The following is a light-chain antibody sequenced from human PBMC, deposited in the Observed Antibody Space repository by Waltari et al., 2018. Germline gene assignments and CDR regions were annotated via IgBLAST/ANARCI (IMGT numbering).Light chain of an antibody. CDR3: QQSYSIPLT. V-gene: IGKV4-1*01. CDR2: WAS. Sequence: DIVMTQSPDYLAVSLGERDTINCKSSQSVLYSSNNKNYLSWYQQKPGQPPKLLIYWASTRESGVPDRFSGSGSGTDFTLTISSLQAEEVAVYYCQQSYSIPLTFGGGTKVEIK. J-gene: IGKJ4*01. CDR1: QSVLYSSNNKNY.